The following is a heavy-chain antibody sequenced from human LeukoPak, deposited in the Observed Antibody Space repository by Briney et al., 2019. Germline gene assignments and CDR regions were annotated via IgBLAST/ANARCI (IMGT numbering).Heavy chain of an antibody. D-gene: IGHD6-19*01. CDR2: TYYRSKWYN. Sequence: SQSLTLTCAISGDTVSSNSAAWNWIRQSPSRGLEWLGWTYYRSKWYNDYAVSVNSLITINPDTSKNQYSRQLNSVTPEDTAVYYCARSSGYLHPWGQGTLVTVSS. V-gene: IGHV6-1*01. CDR1: GDTVSSNSAA. J-gene: IGHJ5*02. CDR3: ARSSGYLHP.